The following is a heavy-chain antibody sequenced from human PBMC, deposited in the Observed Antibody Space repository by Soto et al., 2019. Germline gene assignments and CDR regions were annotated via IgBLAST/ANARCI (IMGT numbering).Heavy chain of an antibody. J-gene: IGHJ4*02. CDR1: GGSISSGGYY. CDR3: ARAFRKYIVGATYYFDY. CDR2: IYYSGST. Sequence: SETLSLTCTVSGGSISSGGYYWSWIRQHPGKGLEWVGDIYYSGSTYYNPSLKSRVTISVDTSKNQFSLKLSSVTAADTAVYYCARAFRKYIVGATYYFDYWDQGTLVTVSS. D-gene: IGHD1-26*01. V-gene: IGHV4-31*03.